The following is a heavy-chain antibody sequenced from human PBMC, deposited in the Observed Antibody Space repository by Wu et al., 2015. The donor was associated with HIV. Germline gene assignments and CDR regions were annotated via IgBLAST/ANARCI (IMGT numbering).Heavy chain of an antibody. V-gene: IGHV1-2*02. CDR1: GYTFTDYY. CDR3: ARPNSGSYDGAFDI. CDR2: INPRSGGT. Sequence: QVQLVQSGAEVEKPGASVMVSCKSSGYTFTDYYLHWVRQAPGQGLEWMGWINPRSGGTNYAQKFQGRVTMTRDTSISTTYMELSRLRFDDTALYYCARPNSGSYDGAFDIWGQGTLVSVSS. D-gene: IGHD1-26*01. J-gene: IGHJ3*02.